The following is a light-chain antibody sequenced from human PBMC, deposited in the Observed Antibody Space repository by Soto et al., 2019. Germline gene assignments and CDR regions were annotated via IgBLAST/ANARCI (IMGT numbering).Light chain of an antibody. CDR3: QKYDRAPRT. V-gene: IGKV1-27*01. J-gene: IGKJ1*01. CDR1: QGIGNY. CDR2: GAS. Sequence: DIQMTQSPPSLSASVGDRVTITCRASQGIGNYLAWYQQKPGKVPKLLIYGASTLQSGVPTRFSGSGSGTDFTLTISSLRPEDVATYDCQKYDRAPRTFGPGTRVEIK.